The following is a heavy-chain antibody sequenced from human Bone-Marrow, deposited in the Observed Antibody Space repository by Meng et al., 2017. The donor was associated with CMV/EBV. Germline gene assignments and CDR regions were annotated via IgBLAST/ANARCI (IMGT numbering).Heavy chain of an antibody. Sequence: WGTLTLTCKASGGSISSYYCSWIRQPPGKGMEWIGYIYFSGSTNYNPSLKSRVTISADTSKNPFSLKLSTVTAADTAVYYCAGRVPAYGGGDWSFDYWGQGTVVTVSS. J-gene: IGHJ4*02. V-gene: IGHV4-59*01. CDR2: IYFSGST. D-gene: IGHD2-21*01. CDR3: AGRVPAYGGGDWSFDY. CDR1: GGSISSYY.